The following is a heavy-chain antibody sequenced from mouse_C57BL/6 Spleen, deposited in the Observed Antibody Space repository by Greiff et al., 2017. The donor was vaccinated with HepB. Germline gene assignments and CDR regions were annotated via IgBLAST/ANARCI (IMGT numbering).Heavy chain of an antibody. CDR1: GFSLTSYG. CDR3: ALSYGSSVHAMDY. J-gene: IGHJ4*01. V-gene: IGHV2-5*01. Sequence: QVQLKESGPGLVQPSQSLSITCTVSGFSLTSYGVHWVRQSPGKGLEWLGVIWRGGSTDYNAAFMSRLSITKDNSKSQVFFKMNSPQADDTAIYYCALSYGSSVHAMDYWGQGTSVTVSS. D-gene: IGHD1-1*01. CDR2: IWRGGST.